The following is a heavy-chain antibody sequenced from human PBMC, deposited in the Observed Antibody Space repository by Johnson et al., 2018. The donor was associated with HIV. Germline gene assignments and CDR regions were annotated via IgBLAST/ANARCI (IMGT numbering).Heavy chain of an antibody. CDR2: ISAGGGST. Sequence: VQLVESGGGLVQPGGSLRLSCAASGFSFSTYAMTWVRQAPGKGLEWVSTISAGGGSTHYAESVKGRFTISRDNSKNTLYLQMNSLRAEDTAVYYCARDPPSLLRGAFDIWGQGTMFTVSS. CDR3: ARDPPSLLRGAFDI. D-gene: IGHD3-16*01. CDR1: GFSFSTYA. J-gene: IGHJ3*02. V-gene: IGHV3-23*04.